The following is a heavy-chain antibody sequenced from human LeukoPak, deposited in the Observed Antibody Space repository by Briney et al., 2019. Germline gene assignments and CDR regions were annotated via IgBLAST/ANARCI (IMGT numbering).Heavy chain of an antibody. V-gene: IGHV3-73*01. CDR1: GFTFSGSA. CDR3: TGDNFDSSVKFDY. D-gene: IGHD3-22*01. CDR2: IRSRANNYAT. J-gene: IGHJ4*02. Sequence: GGSLRLSCVVSGFTFSGSAVHWVRQASGKGLEWVGRIRSRANNYATAYAASVKGRFTISRDDSKNTAYLQMNSLKTEDTAVYYCTGDNFDSSVKFDYWGQGTLVTVSS.